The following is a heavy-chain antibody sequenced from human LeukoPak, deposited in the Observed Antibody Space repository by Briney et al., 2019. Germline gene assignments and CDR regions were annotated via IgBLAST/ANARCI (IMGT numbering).Heavy chain of an antibody. CDR1: GFTFSSYA. CDR3: ARTPGYCSSTSCYGDYYYGMDV. D-gene: IGHD2-2*01. Sequence: GRSLRLSCAASGFTFSSYAMHWVRQAPGKGLEWVAVISYGGSNKYYADSVKGRFTISRDNSKNTLYLQMNSLRAEDTAVYYCARTPGYCSSTSCYGDYYYGMDVWGKGTTVTVSS. V-gene: IGHV3-30*04. J-gene: IGHJ6*04. CDR2: ISYGGSNK.